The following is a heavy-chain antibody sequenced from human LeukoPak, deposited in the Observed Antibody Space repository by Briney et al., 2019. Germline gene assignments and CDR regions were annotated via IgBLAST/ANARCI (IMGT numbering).Heavy chain of an antibody. CDR2: ISSSGSTT. J-gene: IGHJ4*02. CDR3: ARDQRGSYYGFFDY. Sequence: GGSLRLSCAASGFTFSSYEMNWVRQAPGKGLEWVSYISSSGSTTHYADSVKGRFTFSRDNAKNSLYLQMNSLRAEDTAVYYCARDQRGSYYGFFDYWGQGTLVTVSS. D-gene: IGHD1-26*01. V-gene: IGHV3-48*03. CDR1: GFTFSSYE.